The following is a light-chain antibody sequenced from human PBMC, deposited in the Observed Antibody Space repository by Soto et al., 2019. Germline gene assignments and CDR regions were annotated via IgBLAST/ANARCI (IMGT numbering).Light chain of an antibody. CDR2: GAS. CDR1: QSVSSN. V-gene: IGKV3-15*01. CDR3: QQYNNWPRG. J-gene: IGKJ1*01. Sequence: EIVMTQSASTLSVSTGERAALSCRASQSVSSNLAWYQQKPGQAPRLLIYGASTRATGIPARFSGSGSGTEFTLTISSLQSEDFAVYYCQQYNNWPRGFGQGTKVDI.